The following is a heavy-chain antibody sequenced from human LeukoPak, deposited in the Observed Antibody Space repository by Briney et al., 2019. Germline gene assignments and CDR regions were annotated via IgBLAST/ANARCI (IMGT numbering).Heavy chain of an antibody. V-gene: IGHV3-30-3*01. CDR1: GFTSRSYA. Sequence: GGSLRLSCAASGFTSRSYALHWVRQAPGKGLEWVAIISKDGTNKYYADSVKGRFTISRDNSKNTLYLQVNSLRIEDTAVYYCARNPYGDYYFDYWGQGTLVTVSS. CDR2: ISKDGTNK. D-gene: IGHD4-17*01. J-gene: IGHJ4*02. CDR3: ARNPYGDYYFDY.